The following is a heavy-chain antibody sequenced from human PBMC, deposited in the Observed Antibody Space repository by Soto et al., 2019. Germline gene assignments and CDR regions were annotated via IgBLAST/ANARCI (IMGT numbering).Heavy chain of an antibody. CDR3: ARVERGTATTVVDAFHF. V-gene: IGHV4-34*01. Sequence: QVQLQQLGAGLLKPSETLSLTCAVYGGSVSSGSYYWSWIRQPPGQGLEWIGEMSHRGGTHFNPSLKIRVTISVATSKNQCSLKMSFVPAADTALYYCARVERGTATTVVDAFHFWGTGTMVTVSS. CDR1: GGSVSSGSYY. D-gene: IGHD1-1*01. CDR2: MSHRGGT. J-gene: IGHJ3*01.